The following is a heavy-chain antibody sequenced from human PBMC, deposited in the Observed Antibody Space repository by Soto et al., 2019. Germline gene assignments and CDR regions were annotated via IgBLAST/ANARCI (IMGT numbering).Heavy chain of an antibody. CDR2: ISGSGGST. D-gene: IGHD5-18*01. CDR3: AKSRSRGYSYGTVIDY. CDR1: GFTFSSYA. V-gene: IGHV3-23*01. Sequence: GGSLRLSCAASGFTFSSYAMSWVRQAPGKGLEWVSAISGSGGSTYYADSVKGRFTISRDNSKNTLYLQMNSLRAEDTAVYYCAKSRSRGYSYGTVIDYWGQGTLVTVSS. J-gene: IGHJ4*02.